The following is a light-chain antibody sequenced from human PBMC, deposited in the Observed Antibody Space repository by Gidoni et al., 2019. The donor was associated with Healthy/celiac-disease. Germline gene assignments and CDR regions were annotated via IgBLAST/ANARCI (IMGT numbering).Light chain of an antibody. Sequence: EIVLTQSPATLSLSPGERATLSCRASQSVSNYLAWYQQKPGQAPRLLISAASNRATGIPARFSGSGSGTDFTLTISSLEPEDFAVYYCQQRSNWPWMFGQGTKVEIK. CDR1: QSVSNY. CDR2: AAS. V-gene: IGKV3-11*01. J-gene: IGKJ1*01. CDR3: QQRSNWPWM.